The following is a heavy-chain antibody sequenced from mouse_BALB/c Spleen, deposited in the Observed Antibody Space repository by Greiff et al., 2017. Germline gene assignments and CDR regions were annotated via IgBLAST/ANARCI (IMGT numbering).Heavy chain of an antibody. CDR1: GYAFTNYL. CDR3: ARGEYVEDY. V-gene: IGHV1-54*01. CDR2: INPGSGGT. D-gene: IGHD5-2*01. J-gene: IGHJ2*01. Sequence: VQLQQSGAELVRPGTSVKVSCKASGYAFTNYLIEWVKQRPGQGLEWIGVINPGSGGTNYNEKFKGKATLTADKSSSTAYMQLSSLTSDDSAVYFCARGEYVEDYWGQGTTLTVSS.